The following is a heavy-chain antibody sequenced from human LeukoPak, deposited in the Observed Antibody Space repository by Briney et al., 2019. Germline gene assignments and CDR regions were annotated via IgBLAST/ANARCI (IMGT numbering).Heavy chain of an antibody. CDR1: GGSISSGGYY. Sequence: PSETLSLTCTVSGGSISSGGYYWSWIRQHPGKGLEWIGYIYYSGSTYYNPSLKSRVTISVDTSKNQLSLKLSSVTAADTAVYYCARNPRHQNSNYYYYYGMDVWGQGTTVTVSS. J-gene: IGHJ6*02. D-gene: IGHD2-2*01. CDR3: ARNPRHQNSNYYYYYGMDV. CDR2: IYYSGST. V-gene: IGHV4-31*03.